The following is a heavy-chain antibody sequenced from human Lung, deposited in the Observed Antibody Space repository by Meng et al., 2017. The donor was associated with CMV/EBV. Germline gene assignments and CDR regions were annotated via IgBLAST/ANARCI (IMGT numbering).Heavy chain of an antibody. D-gene: IGHD6-13*01. Sequence: SETLSLXCTVSGGSISSSSYYWGWIRQPPGQGLEWIGSIYYSGNTYYKPSLQSRVTITADTSKSQFSLELSSVTAADTAVYYCASLPKMGIATTGPRWGQGXLVTVSS. CDR1: GGSISSSSYY. V-gene: IGHV4-39*07. J-gene: IGHJ4*02. CDR3: ASLPKMGIATTGPR. CDR2: IYYSGNT.